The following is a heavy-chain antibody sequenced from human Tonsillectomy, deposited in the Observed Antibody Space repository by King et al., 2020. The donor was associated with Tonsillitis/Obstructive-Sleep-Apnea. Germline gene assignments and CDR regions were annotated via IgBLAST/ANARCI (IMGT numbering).Heavy chain of an antibody. CDR3: AQATSTVTTTQTIYYYYYIDV. D-gene: IGHD4-17*01. V-gene: IGHV2-5*02. CDR1: GFSLSTSGVG. J-gene: IGHJ6*03. CDR2: IYWDDDK. Sequence: ITLKESGPTLVKPTQTLTLTCTFSGFSLSTSGVGVGWIRQPPGKALEWLALIYWDDDKRYSPSLKSRLTITKDTSKNQVVLTMTNMDPVDTATYYCAQATSTVTTTQTIYYYYYIDVGGKGTTVPVSS.